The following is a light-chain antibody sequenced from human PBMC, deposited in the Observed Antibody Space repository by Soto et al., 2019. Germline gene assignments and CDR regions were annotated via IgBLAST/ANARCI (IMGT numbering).Light chain of an antibody. J-gene: IGLJ1*01. CDR3: SSYTSSSTPHYV. V-gene: IGLV2-14*01. CDR1: SSDFAGYND. Sequence: QSVLTQPASVSGSPGQSITVSCTGTSSDFAGYNDVSCYQQHPEHPGKAPKLMIYGVINRPSGVSNRFSDSKSDNTASLTISGLQAEHEADYYCSSYTSSSTPHYVFGTGTKVTVL. CDR2: GVI.